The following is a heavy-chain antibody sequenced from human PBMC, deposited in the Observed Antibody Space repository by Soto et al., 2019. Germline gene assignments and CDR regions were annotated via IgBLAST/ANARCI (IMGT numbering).Heavy chain of an antibody. Sequence: RASVKVSGKASGHRFTSYGFSWVRQAPGQGLEWMGWISAYDGDTKYVQSLQGRVTLTTDTSTNTAFMELRSLRSDDTAVYFCARDAAVAGNSYGLDVWGQGTTVTVSS. CDR2: ISAYDGDT. D-gene: IGHD6-19*01. CDR1: GHRFTSYG. CDR3: ARDAAVAGNSYGLDV. V-gene: IGHV1-18*04. J-gene: IGHJ6*02.